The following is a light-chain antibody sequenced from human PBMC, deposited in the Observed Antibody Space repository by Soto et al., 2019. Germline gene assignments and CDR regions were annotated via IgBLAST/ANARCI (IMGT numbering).Light chain of an antibody. J-gene: IGKJ1*01. CDR1: QSISSW. Sequence: DIQMTQSPSTLSASVGXRVTITCRASQSISSWLAWYQQKPGKAPKVLIYRASTLESGVPSRFSGSGSGTEFTLTISSLQPDDFATYCCQQYNSYPWTFGQGTKVDIK. V-gene: IGKV1-5*03. CDR3: QQYNSYPWT. CDR2: RAS.